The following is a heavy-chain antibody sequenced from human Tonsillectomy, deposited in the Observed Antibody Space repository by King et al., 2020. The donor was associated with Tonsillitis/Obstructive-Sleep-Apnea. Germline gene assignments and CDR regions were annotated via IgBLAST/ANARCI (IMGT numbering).Heavy chain of an antibody. Sequence: VQLVESGGGLVQPGGSLRLSCAASGFTFSSYAMSWVRQAPGKGLEWVSTISGSGGSTYYADSVEGRFTISRDNSKNTLYLQMNSLRAEDTALYHCAKDSTGRISYYFDYWGQGTLVTVSS. CDR1: GFTFSSYA. CDR3: AKDSTGRISYYFDY. J-gene: IGHJ4*02. V-gene: IGHV3-23*04. D-gene: IGHD2-15*01. CDR2: ISGSGGST.